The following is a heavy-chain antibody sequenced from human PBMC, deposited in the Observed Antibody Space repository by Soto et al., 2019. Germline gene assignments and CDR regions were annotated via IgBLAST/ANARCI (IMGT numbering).Heavy chain of an antibody. J-gene: IGHJ3*02. CDR2: ISSSSSTI. D-gene: IGHD2-15*01. CDR3: ARAGWSDAFDI. CDR1: GFTFSSYS. Sequence: GESLKISCAASGFTFSSYSMNWVRQAPGKGLEWVSYISSSSSTIYYADSVKGRFTISSDNAKNSLYLQMNSLRAEDTAVYYCARAGWSDAFDIWGQGTMVTVSS. V-gene: IGHV3-48*01.